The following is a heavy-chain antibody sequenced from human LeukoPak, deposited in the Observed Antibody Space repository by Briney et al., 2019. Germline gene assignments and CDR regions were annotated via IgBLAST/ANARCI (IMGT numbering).Heavy chain of an antibody. V-gene: IGHV4-61*02. CDR3: ARDKGGSNFDY. CDR2: LHTSGST. CDR1: GGSISSGSYY. Sequence: SQTLSLTCTVSGGSISSGSYYWSWIRQPAGKGLEWIGRLHTSGSTTYNPSLKSRVTISVDTSKNQFSLKLSSVTAADTAVYYCARDKGGSNFDYWGQGTLVTVSS. D-gene: IGHD2-15*01. J-gene: IGHJ4*02.